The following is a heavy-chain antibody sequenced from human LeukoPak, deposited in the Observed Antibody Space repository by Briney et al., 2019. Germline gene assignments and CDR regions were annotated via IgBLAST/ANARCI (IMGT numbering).Heavy chain of an antibody. CDR3: AGDPVTMVRGTNPTYNWFDP. CDR2: ISAYNGNT. Sequence: ASVKVSCTASGYTFTSYGISWVRQAPGQGLEWMGWISAYNGNTNYAQKLQGRVTMTTDTSTSTAYMELRSLRSDDTAVYYCAGDPVTMVRGTNPTYNWFDPWGQGTLVTVSS. CDR1: GYTFTSYG. V-gene: IGHV1-18*01. J-gene: IGHJ5*02. D-gene: IGHD3-10*01.